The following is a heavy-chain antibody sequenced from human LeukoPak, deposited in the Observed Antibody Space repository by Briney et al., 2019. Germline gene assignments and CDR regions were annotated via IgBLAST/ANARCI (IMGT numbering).Heavy chain of an antibody. CDR1: GFTFSTYG. J-gene: IGHJ4*02. CDR3: AKDLGDYHDSNGYFDY. V-gene: IGHV3-33*06. Sequence: GGSLRPSCAASGFTFSTYGMHWVRQPPGKGLEWVAVIWYDGSNKYYADSVKGRFTISRDNSKNKLYLQMNSLRAEDTAVYYCAKDLGDYHDSNGYFDYWGQGILVTVSS. CDR2: IWYDGSNK. D-gene: IGHD3-22*01.